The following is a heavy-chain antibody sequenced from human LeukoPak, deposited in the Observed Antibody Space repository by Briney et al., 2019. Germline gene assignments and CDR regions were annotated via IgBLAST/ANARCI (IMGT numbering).Heavy chain of an antibody. V-gene: IGHV1-8*01. CDR1: GYTFINND. CDR2: IDPKNGNR. CDR3: ARSHTQKEFCGGGRCYPTVWWFDP. J-gene: IGHJ5*02. D-gene: IGHD2-15*01. Sequence: GASVKVSCKTSGYTFINNDINWVRQAPGQGLEWMALIDPKNGNRGYAQNFQGRVTMTTDISINTAYLKLSSLRSEDTAVYYCARSHTQKEFCGGGRCYPTVWWFDPWGQGTLVTVSS.